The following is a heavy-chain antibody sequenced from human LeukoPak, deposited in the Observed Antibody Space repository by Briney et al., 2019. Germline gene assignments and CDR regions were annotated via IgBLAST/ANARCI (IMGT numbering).Heavy chain of an antibody. V-gene: IGHV5-51*01. Sequence: GESLKISCKASGYSFTSYWIGWVRQMPGKGLEWMGIIYPGDSDTRYSPSFQGQVTISADKSISTAYLQWSSLKASDTAMYYCASGPYYYDSSGYYDYWGQGTLVTVSS. J-gene: IGHJ4*02. CDR3: ASGPYYYDSSGYYDY. CDR2: IYPGDSDT. D-gene: IGHD3-22*01. CDR1: GYSFTSYW.